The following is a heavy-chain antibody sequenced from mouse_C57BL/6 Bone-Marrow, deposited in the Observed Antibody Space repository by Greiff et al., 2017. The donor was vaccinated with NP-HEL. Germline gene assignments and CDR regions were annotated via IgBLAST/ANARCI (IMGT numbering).Heavy chain of an antibody. Sequence: EVKLVESGGGLVKPGGSLKLSCAASGFTFSSYAMSWVRQTPEKRLEWVATISDGGSYTYYPDNVKGRFTISRDNAKNNLYLQMSHLKSEDTAMYYCARERGGENYYGTTDGYGYFDVWGTGTTVTVSS. D-gene: IGHD1-1*01. J-gene: IGHJ1*03. CDR3: ARERGGENYYGTTDGYGYFDV. CDR2: ISDGGSYT. V-gene: IGHV5-4*03. CDR1: GFTFSSYA.